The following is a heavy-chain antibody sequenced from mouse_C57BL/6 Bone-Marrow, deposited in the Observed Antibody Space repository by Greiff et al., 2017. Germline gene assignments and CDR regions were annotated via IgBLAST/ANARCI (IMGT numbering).Heavy chain of an antibody. CDR1: GYTFTSYW. Sequence: QVQLKQPGAELVKPGASVKMSCKASGYTFTSYWITWVKQRPGQGLEWIGDIYPGSGSTNYNEKFKSKATLTVDTSSSTAYMQLSSLTSEDSAVYYCANYYGSFYYFDYWGQGTTLTVSS. CDR2: IYPGSGST. D-gene: IGHD1-1*01. CDR3: ANYYGSFYYFDY. V-gene: IGHV1-55*01. J-gene: IGHJ2*01.